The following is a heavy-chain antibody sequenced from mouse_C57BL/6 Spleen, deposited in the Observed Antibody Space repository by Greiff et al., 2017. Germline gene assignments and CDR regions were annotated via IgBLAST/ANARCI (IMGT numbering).Heavy chain of an antibody. D-gene: IGHD2-3*01. CDR2: IWSDGST. CDR1: GFSLTSYG. J-gene: IGHJ4*01. CDR3: SRHASPYDGYYAMDY. V-gene: IGHV2-6-1*01. Sequence: VQVVESGPGLVAPSQSLSITCTVSGFSLTSYGVHWVRQPPGKGLEWLVVIWSDGSTTYNSALKSRLSISKDNSKSQVFLKMNSLQTDDTAMYYCSRHASPYDGYYAMDYWGQGTSVTVSS.